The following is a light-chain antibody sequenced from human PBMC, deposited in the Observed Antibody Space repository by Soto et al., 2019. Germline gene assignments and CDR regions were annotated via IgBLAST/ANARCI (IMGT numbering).Light chain of an antibody. CDR1: QSIGKY. J-gene: IGKJ4*01. CDR2: AAS. Sequence: DIQMTQYPSSLSASVGKRVTITCLASQSIGKYLSWFQQTPGNAPKLLIYAASGLQSGVPSRFSGSGSGTDFTLTINSLQREDFATYYCQQTYNTPLTFGGGTKVDIK. V-gene: IGKV1-39*01. CDR3: QQTYNTPLT.